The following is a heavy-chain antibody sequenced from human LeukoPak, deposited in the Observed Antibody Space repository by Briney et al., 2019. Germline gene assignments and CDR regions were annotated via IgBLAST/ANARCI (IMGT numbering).Heavy chain of an antibody. Sequence: SETLFLTCTVSGGSISSYYCTWSLQPPGKDLQWFGEINHRGTTNSNSCFRSRVTISVGTSRNQFSLKLTSVTAADTAVYYCARGDDDCSRTSCRNWFDSWGQGTLVTVSS. CDR3: ARGDDDCSRTSCRNWFDS. CDR1: GGSISSYY. V-gene: IGHV4-34*01. D-gene: IGHD2-2*01. CDR2: INHRGTT. J-gene: IGHJ5*01.